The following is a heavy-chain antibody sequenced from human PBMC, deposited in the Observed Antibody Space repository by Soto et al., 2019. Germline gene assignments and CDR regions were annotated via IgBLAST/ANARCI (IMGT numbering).Heavy chain of an antibody. CDR1: GDTFSFYT. V-gene: IGHV1-69*02. CDR2: VNPILAMS. CDR3: ATSYGSGSSPFDY. J-gene: IGHJ4*02. Sequence: QVQLVQSGAEVKKPGSSVKVSCKASGDTFSFYTLNWIRQAPGQGFEWVGRVNPILAMSSSAHQFQGRVSKLPVKSTGTAYMELRSLRSDDTAVYYCATSYGSGSSPFDYWGQGTLVTVSS. D-gene: IGHD3-10*01.